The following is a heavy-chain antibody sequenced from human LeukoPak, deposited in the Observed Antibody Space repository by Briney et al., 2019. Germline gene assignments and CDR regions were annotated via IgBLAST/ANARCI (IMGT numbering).Heavy chain of an antibody. Sequence: GGSLSLSCAASGFTFSDYWMHWVRQAPGKGLVWVSRINNHDSIRNSADSVKGRFTISRDNAKNTLYLQMNSLRAEDTAVYYCAKAKGVVIAPFDYWGQGTLVTVSS. J-gene: IGHJ4*02. V-gene: IGHV3-74*01. CDR2: INNHDSIR. D-gene: IGHD2-21*01. CDR1: GFTFSDYW. CDR3: AKAKGVVIAPFDY.